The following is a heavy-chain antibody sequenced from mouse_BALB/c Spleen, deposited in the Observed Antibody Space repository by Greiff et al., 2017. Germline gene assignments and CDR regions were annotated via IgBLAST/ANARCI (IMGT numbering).Heavy chain of an antibody. D-gene: IGHD3-3*01. CDR3: EYWDSGHLYAMDY. Sequence: EVKLVESGGGLVQPGGSRKLSRAASGFTFSSLGMHWVRPAPEKGLEWVAYISSGSSTIYYADTVKGRFAISRVNPKNTLFLQMTSLRSEDTAMYYCEYWDSGHLYAMDYWGQGTSVTVSA. CDR2: ISSGSSTI. CDR1: GFTFSSLG. J-gene: IGHJ4*01. V-gene: IGHV5-17*02.